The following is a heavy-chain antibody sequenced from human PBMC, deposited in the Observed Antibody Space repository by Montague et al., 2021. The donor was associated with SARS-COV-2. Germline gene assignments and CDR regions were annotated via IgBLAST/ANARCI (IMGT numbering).Heavy chain of an antibody. J-gene: IGHJ3*02. Sequence: SETLSLTCTVSGGSISSYYWSWIRQPPGKGLEWIGYIYYSRSTNYNPSLKSRVTISVDTSKNQFSLKVRSVTAADTAVYYCARRRERWSDAFDIRGQGTMGNGSS. V-gene: IGHV4-59*08. CDR2: IYYSRST. CDR3: ARRRERWSDAFDI. CDR1: GGSISSYY. D-gene: IGHD2-15*01.